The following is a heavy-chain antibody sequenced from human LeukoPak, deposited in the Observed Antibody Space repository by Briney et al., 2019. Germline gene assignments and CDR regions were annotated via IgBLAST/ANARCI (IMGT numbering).Heavy chain of an antibody. Sequence: PSETLSLTCTVSGGSISSGGYYWSWIRQPPGKGLEWIGSIYYSGSTYYNPSLKSRVTISVDTSKNQFSLKLSSVTAADTAVYYCARQYYYDSSGYYYLQYYFDYWGQGTLVTVSS. CDR2: IYYSGST. D-gene: IGHD3-22*01. CDR3: ARQYYYDSSGYYYLQYYFDY. V-gene: IGHV4-39*01. J-gene: IGHJ4*02. CDR1: GGSISSGGYY.